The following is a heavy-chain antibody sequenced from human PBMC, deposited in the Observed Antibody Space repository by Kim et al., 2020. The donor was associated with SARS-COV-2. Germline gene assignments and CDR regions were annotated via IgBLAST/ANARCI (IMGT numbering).Heavy chain of an antibody. Sequence: SETLSLTCTVSGGSISSGGYYWSWIRQHPGNGLEWIGYIYYSGSTYYNPSLKSRVTISVDTSKNQFSLKLSSVTAADTAVYYCARAGRRRITIFGVVGAFDIWGQGTMVTVSS. CDR1: GGSISSGGYY. J-gene: IGHJ3*02. D-gene: IGHD3-3*01. CDR2: IYYSGST. CDR3: ARAGRRRITIFGVVGAFDI. V-gene: IGHV4-31*03.